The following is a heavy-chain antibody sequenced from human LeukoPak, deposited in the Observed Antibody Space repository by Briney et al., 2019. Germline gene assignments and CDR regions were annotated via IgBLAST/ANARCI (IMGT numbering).Heavy chain of an antibody. V-gene: IGHV4-4*07. CDR1: GGSISSYY. D-gene: IGHD5-12*01. CDR3: ARGMAEAYDYNWFDP. CDR2: IYGSGTT. J-gene: IGHJ5*02. Sequence: SETLSLTCTVSGGSISSYYWSWIRQPPGKGLEWIGRIYGSGTTRYNPSLQSRVTMSVDVSKNQCSLKLTSMTAADTAVYFCARGMAEAYDYNWFDPWGQGILVTVSS.